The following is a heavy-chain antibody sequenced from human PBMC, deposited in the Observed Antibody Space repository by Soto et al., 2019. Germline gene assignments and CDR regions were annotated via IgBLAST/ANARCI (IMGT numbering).Heavy chain of an antibody. Sequence: PGGCLRLSCAAAKFIDSGYAMSWVRQAPGKGLEWVSSISGSGGSTYYADSVKGRFTISRDNSKNTLYLQMNSLRAEDTAVYYCAKTLSGTTGTFDYWGQGTLVTVSS. CDR1: KFIDSGYA. J-gene: IGHJ4*02. V-gene: IGHV3-23*01. D-gene: IGHD1-7*01. CDR3: AKTLSGTTGTFDY. CDR2: ISGSGGST.